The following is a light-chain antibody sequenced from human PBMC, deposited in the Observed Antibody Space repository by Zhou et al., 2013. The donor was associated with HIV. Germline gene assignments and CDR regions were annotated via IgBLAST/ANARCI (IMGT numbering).Light chain of an antibody. CDR2: GAS. CDR1: QSVTSNY. J-gene: IGKJ2*01. CDR3: QQYNDWPYT. Sequence: EMVLTQSPGTLSLSPGERATLSCRASQSVTSNYLAWYQQKPGQAPKVLISGASSRVTGIPDRFXGSGSGTDFTLTISSLQSEDFAVYYCQQYNDWPYTFGQGTKVEIK. V-gene: IGKV3-20*01.